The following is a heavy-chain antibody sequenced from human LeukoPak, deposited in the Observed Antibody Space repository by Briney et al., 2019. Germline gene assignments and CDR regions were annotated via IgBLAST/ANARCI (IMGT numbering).Heavy chain of an antibody. J-gene: IGHJ3*02. CDR2: IYYSGST. Sequence: SETLSLTCTVSGGSISSHYWSWIRQPPGKGLEWIGYIYYSGSTTSNPSLKRRVTISVDTSQNQFSLNLSSVTAADTAVYYCARDLSSSDAFDIWGQGTMVTVSS. CDR1: GGSISSHY. D-gene: IGHD6-6*01. V-gene: IGHV4-59*11. CDR3: ARDLSSSDAFDI.